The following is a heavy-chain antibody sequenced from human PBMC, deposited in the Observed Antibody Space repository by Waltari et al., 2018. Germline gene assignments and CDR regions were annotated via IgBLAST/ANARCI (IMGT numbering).Heavy chain of an antibody. D-gene: IGHD2-15*01. J-gene: IGHJ3*01. CDR3: ARAGLLGAFDV. Sequence: EVQLVESGGGLVQPGGSLRLSCAASGFTFSRSWIHWVRQFQGKGLMWVSRINKDGSSTVYADSVKGRFTISRDDAKNTVSLQMNNLSAEDTALYYCARAGLLGAFDVWGQGTMVTVSS. CDR2: INKDGSST. CDR1: GFTFSRSW. V-gene: IGHV3-74*03.